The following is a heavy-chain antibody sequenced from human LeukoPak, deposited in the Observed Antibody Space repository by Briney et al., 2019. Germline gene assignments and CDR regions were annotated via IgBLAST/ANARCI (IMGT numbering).Heavy chain of an antibody. CDR1: GFTFSSYG. V-gene: IGHV3-30*03. Sequence: GGSLRLSCAASGFTFSSYGMHWVRQAPGKGLEWVAVISYDGSNKYYAESVKGRFTISRDNSKNTLYLQMNSLRAEDTAVYYCAGSADCYDSSGPGTDWFDPWGQGTLVTVSS. D-gene: IGHD3-22*01. CDR3: AGSADCYDSSGPGTDWFDP. CDR2: ISYDGSNK. J-gene: IGHJ5*02.